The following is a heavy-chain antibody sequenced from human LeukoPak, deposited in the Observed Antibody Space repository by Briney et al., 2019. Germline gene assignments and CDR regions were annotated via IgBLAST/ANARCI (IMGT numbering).Heavy chain of an antibody. V-gene: IGHV4-59*01. J-gene: IGHJ4*02. D-gene: IGHD3-3*01. CDR1: GGSISSYY. CDR3: ATGTDFWSGYYVF. Sequence: SETLSLTCTVSGGSISSYYWSWVRQPPGKGLEWIGYIYYSGSTNYNPSLTSRGTISVDTSKNQFSLKLSSVNAADTPVYYCATGTDFWSGYYVFWGQGNLVTVSS. CDR2: IYYSGST.